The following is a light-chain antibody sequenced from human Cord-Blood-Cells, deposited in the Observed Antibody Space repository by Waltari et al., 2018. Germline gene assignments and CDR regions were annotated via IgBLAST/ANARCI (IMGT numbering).Light chain of an antibody. CDR3: CSYAGSSTFV. V-gene: IGLV2-23*03. CDR1: SSDVGSYNL. Sequence: QSALTQPASVSGSPGQLITISCTGTSSDVGSYNLFSWYQQHPGKAPKLMIYEGSKRPSGVSNRFSGSKSGNTASLTISGLQAEDEADYYCCSYAGSSTFVFGTGTKVTVL. CDR2: EGS. J-gene: IGLJ1*01.